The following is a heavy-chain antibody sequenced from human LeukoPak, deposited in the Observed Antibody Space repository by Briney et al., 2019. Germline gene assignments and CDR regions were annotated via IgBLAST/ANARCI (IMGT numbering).Heavy chain of an antibody. J-gene: IGHJ5*02. CDR3: AKDWKAESSGVQPPGITGPSPTPGS. V-gene: IGHV3-30*02. CDR2: ISYDGNEE. D-gene: IGHD1-20*01. Sequence: TGGSLRLSCVASGFTFSNYGMHWVSQTPGRGLEWVAFISYDGNEEYYADSVRGRLTISRDNSKNTVYLQMNSLRVEDTGVYFCAKDWKAESSGVQPPGITGPSPTPGSWGQGPLVTVSS. CDR1: GFTFSNYG.